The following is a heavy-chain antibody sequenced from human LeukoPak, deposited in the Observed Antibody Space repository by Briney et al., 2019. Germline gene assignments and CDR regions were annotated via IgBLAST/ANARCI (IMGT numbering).Heavy chain of an antibody. Sequence: ASVKVSCKASGYTFTSYYMHWVRRAPGQGLEWMGIINPSGGSTSYAQKFQGRVTMTRDTSTSTVYMELSSLRSEDTAVYYCARDYGDYAPLDYWGQGTLVTVSS. V-gene: IGHV1-46*01. CDR1: GYTFTSYY. CDR3: ARDYGDYAPLDY. CDR2: INPSGGST. J-gene: IGHJ4*02. D-gene: IGHD4-17*01.